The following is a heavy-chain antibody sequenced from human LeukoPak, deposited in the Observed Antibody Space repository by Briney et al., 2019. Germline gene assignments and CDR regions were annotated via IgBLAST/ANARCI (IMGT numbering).Heavy chain of an antibody. V-gene: IGHV4-59*01. CDR1: GGSISTYY. D-gene: IGHD6-13*01. CDR3: ARERASAGPHFEH. J-gene: IGHJ4*02. Sequence: SETLSLTCSVSGGSISTYYWSWIRQPPGKGLEWIGYNYNRGTTNYSPSLKSRVTISVDRSKNQFSLSLTSVTAADTAVYCCARERASAGPHFEHWGRGILVTVSS. CDR2: NYNRGTT.